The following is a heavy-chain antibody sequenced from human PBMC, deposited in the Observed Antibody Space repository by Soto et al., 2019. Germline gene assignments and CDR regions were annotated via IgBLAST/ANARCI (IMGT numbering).Heavy chain of an antibody. CDR1: GYTFTSYY. V-gene: IGHV1-46*01. Sequence: ASVKVSWKASGYTFTSYYMHWVRQAPGQGLEWMGIINPSGGSTSYAQKFQGRVTMTRDTSTSTVYMELSSLRSEDTAVYYCAWGWEPVGAFDIWDQGTMVTVSS. CDR2: INPSGGST. D-gene: IGHD1-26*01. CDR3: AWGWEPVGAFDI. J-gene: IGHJ3*02.